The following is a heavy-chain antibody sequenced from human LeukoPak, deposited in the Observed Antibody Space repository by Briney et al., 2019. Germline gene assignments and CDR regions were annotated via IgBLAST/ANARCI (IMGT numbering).Heavy chain of an antibody. V-gene: IGHV5-51*01. Sequence: GESLKISCKGSGYSFTNYWIGWVRRMPGKGLDWMGIIYPGDSDTRYSPSFRGQVTISADKSISTVYLQWSSLKASDTAMYYCARSDYGGNPRFDYWGQGTLVTVSS. CDR3: ARSDYGGNPRFDY. D-gene: IGHD4-23*01. CDR1: GYSFTNYW. J-gene: IGHJ4*02. CDR2: IYPGDSDT.